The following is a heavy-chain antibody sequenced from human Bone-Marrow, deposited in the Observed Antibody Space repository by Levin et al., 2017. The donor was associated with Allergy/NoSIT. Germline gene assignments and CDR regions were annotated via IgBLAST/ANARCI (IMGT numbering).Heavy chain of an antibody. CDR2: ISGGAGRT. CDR3: ASFAAGSLYYGLDV. CDR1: RFTFNTYV. V-gene: IGHV3-23*01. D-gene: IGHD6-13*01. Sequence: SCTDSRFTFNTYVMSWVRQAPGKGLEWVSAISGGAGRTHYADSLKGRFTISRDNSKNTLYLELSSLRAEDTAVYYCASFAAGSLYYGLDVWGQGTTVTVSS. J-gene: IGHJ6*02.